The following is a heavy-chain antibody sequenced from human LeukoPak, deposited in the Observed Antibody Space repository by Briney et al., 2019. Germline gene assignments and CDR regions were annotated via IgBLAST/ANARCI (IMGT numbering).Heavy chain of an antibody. CDR2: IYSGGST. CDR3: ARAGAYYDFWSGYYPYYYYGMDV. V-gene: IGHV3-53*01. J-gene: IGHJ6*02. Sequence: GGSLRLSCAASGFTVSSNYMSWVRQAPGKGLEWVSVIYSGGSTYYADSVKGRFTISRDNSKNTLYLQMNSLRAEDTAVYYCARAGAYYDFWSGYYPYYYYGMDVWGQGTTATVSS. D-gene: IGHD3-3*01. CDR1: GFTVSSNY.